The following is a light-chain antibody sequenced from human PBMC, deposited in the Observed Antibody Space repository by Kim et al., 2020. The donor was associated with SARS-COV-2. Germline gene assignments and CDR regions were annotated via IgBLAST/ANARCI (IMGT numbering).Light chain of an antibody. Sequence: SASIGDRVTLTCRAGQGITDYVAWYQQKPGEVPKLLIFAASTLRSGVPARFSGVSSGTDFTLTISSLQPEDVATYYCQSYNSAPQTFGQGTKLEI. CDR3: QSYNSAPQT. V-gene: IGKV1-27*01. CDR2: AAS. J-gene: IGKJ2*01. CDR1: QGITDY.